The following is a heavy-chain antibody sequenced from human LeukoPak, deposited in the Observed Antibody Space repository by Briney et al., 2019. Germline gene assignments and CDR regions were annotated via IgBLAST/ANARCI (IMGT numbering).Heavy chain of an antibody. CDR2: VRYHGSDK. CDR3: ARTGGRDGYGFDS. CDR1: GFTFSSHG. J-gene: IGHJ4*02. D-gene: IGHD5-24*01. V-gene: IGHV3-33*01. Sequence: GGSLRLSCAASGFTFSSHGMHWVRQAPGKGLEWVAVVRYHGSDKNYADSVEGRFTVSRDNSKNTAYLQMNSLRVEDTALYYCARTGGRDGYGFDSWGQGTLVTVS.